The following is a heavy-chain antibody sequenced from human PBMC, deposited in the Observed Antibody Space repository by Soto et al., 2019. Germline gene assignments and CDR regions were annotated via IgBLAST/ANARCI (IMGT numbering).Heavy chain of an antibody. CDR1: GFTFSDYY. D-gene: IGHD5-12*01. Sequence: QVQLVESGGGLVKPGGSLRLSCAASGFTFSDYYMSWIRQAPGKGLEWVSYISSSSSYTNYADSVKGRFTISRDNAKNSLYQQMNSLRAEDTAVYYCARDHHRYSGYDYVDYWGQGTLVTVSS. J-gene: IGHJ4*02. CDR2: ISSSSSYT. V-gene: IGHV3-11*05. CDR3: ARDHHRYSGYDYVDY.